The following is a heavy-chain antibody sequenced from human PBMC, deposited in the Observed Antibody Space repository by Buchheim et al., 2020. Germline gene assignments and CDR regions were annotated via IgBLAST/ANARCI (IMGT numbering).Heavy chain of an antibody. CDR2: INTGNGNT. CDR3: ARDHTYYFDTRGYLGY. D-gene: IGHD3-22*01. CDR1: GYTFTSYA. Sequence: QVQLVQSGAEVKKPGASVKVSCKASGYTFTSYAMHWVRQAPGQGLEWMGWINTGNGNTKYSQKFQGRVTITRDTSARIAYMELSSLRSEDTAVYYCARDHTYYFDTRGYLGYWGQGTL. V-gene: IGHV1-3*04. J-gene: IGHJ4*02.